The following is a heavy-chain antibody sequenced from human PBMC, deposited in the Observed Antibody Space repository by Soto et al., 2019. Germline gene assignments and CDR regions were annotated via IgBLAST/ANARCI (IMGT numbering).Heavy chain of an antibody. D-gene: IGHD6-19*01. CDR1: CGSIIGSY. Sequence: PSETLSLTCSFSCGSIIGSYWSWIRQSPGKGLEWLGYVYYTGSTNYSPSLRSRVSISVDTSKNELSLRLSSVTAADTAVYFCARSVAVPGAHIDYWGQGTQVTVSS. V-gene: IGHV4-59*01. J-gene: IGHJ4*02. CDR2: VYYTGST. CDR3: ARSVAVPGAHIDY.